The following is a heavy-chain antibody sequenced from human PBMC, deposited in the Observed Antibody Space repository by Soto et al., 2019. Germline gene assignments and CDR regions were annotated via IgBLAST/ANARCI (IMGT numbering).Heavy chain of an antibody. CDR3: AAGSGSHSWDDE. D-gene: IGHD5-12*01. J-gene: IGHJ4*02. CDR1: GYTFTSYA. V-gene: IGHV1-3*01. CDR2: INAGNGNT. Sequence: ASVKVSCKASGYTFTSYAMHWVRQAPGQRREWMGWINAGNGNTKYSQKFQGRGTITRDTSSSTAYMELSSRRSEDTAAYYCAAGSGSHSWDDEWGQGSLVPVSS.